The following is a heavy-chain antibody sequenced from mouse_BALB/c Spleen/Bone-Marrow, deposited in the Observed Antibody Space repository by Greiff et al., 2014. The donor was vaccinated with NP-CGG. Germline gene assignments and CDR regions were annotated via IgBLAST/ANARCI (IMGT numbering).Heavy chain of an antibody. V-gene: IGHV14-3*02. CDR3: ARWEYYAMDY. J-gene: IGHJ4*01. CDR2: IDPANGNT. Sequence: VPLQPSGGELLEPGASVKFSCPASCFNIKDTYMHWGEQRPEKGLEWIGRIDPANGNTKYDPKFQGKATITADTSSNTAYLQLSSLTSEDTAVYYCARWEYYAMDYWGQGTSVTVSS. D-gene: IGHD4-1*01. CDR1: CFNIKDTY.